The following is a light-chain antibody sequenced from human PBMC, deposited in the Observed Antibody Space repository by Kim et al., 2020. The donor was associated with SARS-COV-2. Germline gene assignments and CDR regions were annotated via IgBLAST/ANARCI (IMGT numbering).Light chain of an antibody. CDR2: RNN. J-gene: IGLJ3*02. CDR1: NSNIGTKY. V-gene: IGLV1-47*01. CDR3: ASWDDSLRGVV. Sequence: GRRFTISCSGSNSNIGTKYVYWYQQLPGTAPKLLIYRNNQRPSGVPDRFSGSKSGTSAFLAISGLRSEDEADYYCASWDDSLRGVVFGGGTKVTVL.